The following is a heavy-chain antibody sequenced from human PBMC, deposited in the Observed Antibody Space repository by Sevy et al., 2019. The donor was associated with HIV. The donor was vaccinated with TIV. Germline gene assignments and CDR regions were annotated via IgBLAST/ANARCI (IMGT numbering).Heavy chain of an antibody. CDR3: ARAVIVVVIDF. J-gene: IGHJ4*02. Sequence: GGSLRLSCAASGFTFSSYSMNWVRQAPGKGLEWVSYISSSSSTIYYADSVKGRFTISRDNAKNSLYLQMNSLRVEDTAVYYCARAVIVVVIDFWGQGTLVTVSS. CDR1: GFTFSSYS. V-gene: IGHV3-48*01. D-gene: IGHD3-22*01. CDR2: ISSSSSTI.